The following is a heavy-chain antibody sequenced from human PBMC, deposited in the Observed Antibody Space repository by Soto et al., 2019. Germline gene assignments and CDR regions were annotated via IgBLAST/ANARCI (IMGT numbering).Heavy chain of an antibody. J-gene: IGHJ6*02. CDR2: FDPEDGET. D-gene: IGHD6-13*01. V-gene: IGHV1-24*01. CDR3: ATDPIAAAGTVPYYYYGMDV. CDR1: GYTLTELS. Sequence: ASVKVSCKVSGYTLTELSMHWVRQAPGKGLEWMGGFDPEDGETIYAQKFQGRVTMTEDTSTDTAYMELSSLRSEDTAVYYCATDPIAAAGTVPYYYYGMDVWGQGTTVTVSS.